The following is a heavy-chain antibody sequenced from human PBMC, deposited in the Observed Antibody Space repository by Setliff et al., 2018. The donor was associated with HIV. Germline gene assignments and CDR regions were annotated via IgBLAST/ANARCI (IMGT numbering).Heavy chain of an antibody. J-gene: IGHJ4*02. CDR2: IFSSGST. CDR3: ARDPVITMMVGPRFYFDY. V-gene: IGHV4-61*02. CDR1: GGSISGGSYY. D-gene: IGHD3-22*01. Sequence: SETLSLTCTVSGGSISGGSYYWSWIRQPAGKGLEWIGRIFSSGSTSYNPSLKSRVTMSVDTSKNQFSLRLSSVTAADTAVYYCARDPVITMMVGPRFYFDYWGQGILVTVSS.